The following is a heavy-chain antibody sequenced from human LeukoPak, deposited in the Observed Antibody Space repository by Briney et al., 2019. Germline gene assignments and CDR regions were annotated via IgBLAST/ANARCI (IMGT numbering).Heavy chain of an antibody. Sequence: GSLRLSCPASGLRDSSTFMSWVRQTPGKGLEWVSSVFGGGGTRYADSVMGRFTISRGNSKSTLYLQMNSLRAEDTAVYYCARTYTNNAGYYLYWGQGTLVTVSS. V-gene: IGHV3-53*01. CDR3: ARTYTNNAGYYLY. D-gene: IGHD3-22*01. J-gene: IGHJ4*02. CDR2: VFGGGGT. CDR1: GLRDSSTF.